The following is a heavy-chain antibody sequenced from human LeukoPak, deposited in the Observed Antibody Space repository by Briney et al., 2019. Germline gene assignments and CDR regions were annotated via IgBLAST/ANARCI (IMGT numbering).Heavy chain of an antibody. CDR1: GDSIINYH. Sequence: SETLSLTCTVSGDSIINYHWRWIRQPPGKGLEWIGYIYDSGSTKYNPSLKSRVTISLDSSKNHFSLKLTSVTAADSGIYYCARARSRGNYYRAFDMWGQGTMVTVSS. CDR2: IYDSGST. V-gene: IGHV4-59*01. D-gene: IGHD3-22*01. CDR3: ARARSRGNYYRAFDM. J-gene: IGHJ3*02.